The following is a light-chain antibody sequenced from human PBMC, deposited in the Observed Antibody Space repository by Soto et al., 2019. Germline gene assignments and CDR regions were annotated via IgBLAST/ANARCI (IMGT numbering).Light chain of an antibody. Sequence: DIQLTQSPSFLSASVGDRVTITCRASQGISSYLAWYQQKPGKAPKLLIYAASTLQSVVPSRFSGSGSGTEFTLTISSLQPEDFATYYCQQLNRYPFTFGPGTKVDIK. V-gene: IGKV1-9*01. J-gene: IGKJ3*01. CDR1: QGISSY. CDR2: AAS. CDR3: QQLNRYPFT.